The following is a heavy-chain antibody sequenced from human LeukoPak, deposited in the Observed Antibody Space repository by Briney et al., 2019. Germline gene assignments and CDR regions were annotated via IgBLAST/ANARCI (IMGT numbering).Heavy chain of an antibody. CDR3: TTNWNDVLNS. CDR2: IRTKPNNYAT. V-gene: IGHV3-73*01. CDR1: GFTFSGSA. J-gene: IGHJ4*02. D-gene: IGHD1-20*01. Sequence: PGGSLKLSCAAFGFTFSGSAMHWVRQASGKGLEWVGRIRTKPNNYATAYAASVEGRFTISRDDSRNTAYLQMNTLKTEDTAVYYCTTNWNDVLNSWGQGTLVTVSS.